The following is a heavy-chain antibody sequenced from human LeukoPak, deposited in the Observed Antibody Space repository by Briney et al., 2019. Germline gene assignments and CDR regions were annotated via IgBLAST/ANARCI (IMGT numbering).Heavy chain of an antibody. Sequence: GGSLRLSCAASGFTFSSYSMNWVRQAPGKGLEWVSSISSSSSYIYYADSVKGRFTISRDNAKNSLYLQMNSLRAEDTAVYYCARDGGPYSSPFGYWGQGTLVTVSS. CDR2: ISSSSSYI. CDR3: ARDGGPYSSPFGY. D-gene: IGHD6-13*01. V-gene: IGHV3-21*01. J-gene: IGHJ4*02. CDR1: GFTFSSYS.